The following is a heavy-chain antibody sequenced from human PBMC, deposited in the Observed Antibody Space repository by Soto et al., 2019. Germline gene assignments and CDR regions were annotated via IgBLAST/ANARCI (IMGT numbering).Heavy chain of an antibody. V-gene: IGHV5-51*01. CDR2: IYPGDSDT. CDR1: GYSFTSYW. D-gene: IGHD6-13*01. Sequence: GESLKISCKGSGYSFTSYWIGWVRQMPGKGLEWMGIIYPGDSDTRYSPSFQGQVTISADKSISTAYLQWSSLKASDTAMYYCARRLGYRIAAAGTYYYYGMDVWGQGTTVTVSS. J-gene: IGHJ6*02. CDR3: ARRLGYRIAAAGTYYYYGMDV.